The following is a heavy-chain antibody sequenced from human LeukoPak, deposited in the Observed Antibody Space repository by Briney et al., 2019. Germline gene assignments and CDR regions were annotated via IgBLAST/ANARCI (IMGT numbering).Heavy chain of an antibody. D-gene: IGHD6-13*01. CDR1: GFPFSNYG. Sequence: GGSLRLSCAASGFPFSNYGMHWGRQTPGKGLEGGAFISYDGANKYYADFVKGRFTISRGNSKNTLYLQMNSLRGDDTGMYFCAKDSSSSNPYFGLDVWGQGTTVTVSS. J-gene: IGHJ6*02. CDR3: AKDSSSSNPYFGLDV. CDR2: ISYDGANK. V-gene: IGHV3-30*02.